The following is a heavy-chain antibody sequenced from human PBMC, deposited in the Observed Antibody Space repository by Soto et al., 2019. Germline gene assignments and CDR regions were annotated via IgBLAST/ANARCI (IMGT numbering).Heavy chain of an antibody. D-gene: IGHD4-17*01. CDR1: GYTFTSYA. Sequence: ASVKVSCKASGYTFTSYAMHWVRQAPGQRLEWMGWINAGNGNTKYSQKFQGRVTITRDTSASTAYMELSSLRSEDTAVYYCAKPGYGDYPWDYFDYWGQGTLVTVSS. CDR2: INAGNGNT. V-gene: IGHV1-3*01. J-gene: IGHJ4*02. CDR3: AKPGYGDYPWDYFDY.